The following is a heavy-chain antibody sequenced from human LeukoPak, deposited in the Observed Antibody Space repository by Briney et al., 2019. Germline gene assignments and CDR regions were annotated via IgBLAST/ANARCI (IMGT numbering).Heavy chain of an antibody. CDR1: GYTFTGYY. J-gene: IGHJ6*03. V-gene: IGHV1-2*02. CDR2: INPNSGGI. Sequence: ASVKVSCKASGYTFTGYYMHWVRQAPGQGLEWMGWINPNSGGINYAQKFQGRVTMTRDTSISTAYMELSRLRSDDTAVYYCARAGRYSGYGHMDVWGKGTTVTVSS. D-gene: IGHD5-12*01. CDR3: ARAGRYSGYGHMDV.